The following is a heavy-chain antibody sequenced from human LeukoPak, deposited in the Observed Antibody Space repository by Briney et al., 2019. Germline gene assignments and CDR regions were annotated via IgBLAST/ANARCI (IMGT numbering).Heavy chain of an antibody. Sequence: PGESLRLSCAASGFTFTDYYMSWIRQAPGKGLEWVSYIIRSGSTIYYADSVKGRFTISRDNAKNTLYLQMNSLRAEDTAVYYCAKAYYYDSSGYYYPSNWFDTWGQGTLVTVSS. J-gene: IGHJ5*02. V-gene: IGHV3-11*01. CDR3: AKAYYYDSSGYYYPSNWFDT. CDR1: GFTFTDYY. D-gene: IGHD3-22*01. CDR2: IIRSGSTI.